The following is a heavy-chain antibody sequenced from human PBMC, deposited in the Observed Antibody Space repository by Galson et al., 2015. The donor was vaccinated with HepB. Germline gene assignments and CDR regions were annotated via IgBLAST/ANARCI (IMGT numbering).Heavy chain of an antibody. CDR1: GGSISSGDYY. CDR2: IYYSGST. D-gene: IGHD3-16*01. V-gene: IGHV4-30-4*01. CDR3: ARGPAGVRGLEDY. J-gene: IGHJ4*02. Sequence: TLSLTCTVSGGSISSGDYYWSWIRQPPGKGLEWIGYIYYSGSTYYNPSLKSRVTISVDTSKNQFSLKLSSVTAADTAVYYCARGPAGVRGLEDYWGQGTLVTVSS.